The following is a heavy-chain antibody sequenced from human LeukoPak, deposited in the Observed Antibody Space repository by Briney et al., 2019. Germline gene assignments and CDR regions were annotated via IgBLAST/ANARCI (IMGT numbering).Heavy chain of an antibody. D-gene: IGHD6-19*01. CDR2: IYPGDSDT. Sequence: GESPKISCKGSGYNFNNYWIGWVRQMPGKGLEWMGIIYPGDSDTRYSPSFQGQVTISADKSISTAYLQWSSLEASDTAMYYCARLLPEYSSGGNWFDPWGQGTLVTVSS. CDR3: ARLLPEYSSGGNWFDP. J-gene: IGHJ5*02. CDR1: GYNFNNYW. V-gene: IGHV5-51*01.